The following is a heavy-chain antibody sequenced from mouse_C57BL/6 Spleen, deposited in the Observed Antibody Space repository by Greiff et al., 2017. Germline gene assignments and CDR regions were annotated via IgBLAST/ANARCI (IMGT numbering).Heavy chain of an antibody. CDR2: IYPGDGDT. CDR3: ARSGDLLPRYFDV. CDR1: GYAFSSYW. J-gene: IGHJ1*03. D-gene: IGHD2-12*01. Sequence: QVQLKQSGAELVKPGASVKISCKASGYAFSSYWMNWVKQRPGKGLEWIGQIYPGDGDTNYNGKFKGKATLTADKSSSTAYMQLSSLTSEDSAVYFCARSGDLLPRYFDVWGTGTTVTVSS. V-gene: IGHV1-80*01.